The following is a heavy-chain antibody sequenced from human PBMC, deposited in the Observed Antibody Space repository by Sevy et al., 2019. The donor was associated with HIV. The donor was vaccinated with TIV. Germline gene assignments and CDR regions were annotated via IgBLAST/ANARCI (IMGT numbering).Heavy chain of an antibody. CDR2: TYYRSKWYN. CDR3: ARGIDGIRRQWLVRNDYFDY. CDR1: GDSVSSNSAA. V-gene: IGHV6-1*01. D-gene: IGHD6-19*01. Sequence: KQSQTLSLTCAISGDSVSSNSAAWNWIRQSPSRGLEWLGRTYYRSKWYNDYAVSVKSRITINPDTSKNQFSLQLNSVTPEDTAVYYCARGIDGIRRQWLVRNDYFDYWGQGTLVTVSS. J-gene: IGHJ4*02.